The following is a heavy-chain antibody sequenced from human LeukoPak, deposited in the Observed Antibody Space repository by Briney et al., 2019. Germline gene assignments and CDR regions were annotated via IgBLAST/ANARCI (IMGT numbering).Heavy chain of an antibody. CDR1: GGSFSGYY. CDR2: IYYSGST. V-gene: IGHV4-59*08. J-gene: IGHJ6*02. Sequence: SETLSLTCAVSGGSFSGYYWSWIRQPPGKGLEWIGYIYYSGSTNYNPSLKSRVTISVDTSKNQFSLKLSSVTAADTAVYYCARLPSVPSRYYYYGMDVWGQGTTVTVSS. CDR3: ARLPSVPSRYYYYGMDV.